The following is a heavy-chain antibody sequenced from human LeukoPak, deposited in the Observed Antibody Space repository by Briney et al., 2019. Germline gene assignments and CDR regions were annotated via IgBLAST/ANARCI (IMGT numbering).Heavy chain of an antibody. Sequence: ASVKVSCKASGYTFASYDINWVRQATGQGLEWMGWMNPNSGNTGYAQKFQGRVTMTRNTSISTAYMELSSLRSEDTAVYYCARGRRTSSGWSFWGQGTLVTVSS. J-gene: IGHJ4*02. V-gene: IGHV1-8*01. D-gene: IGHD6-19*01. CDR2: MNPNSGNT. CDR1: GYTFASYD. CDR3: ARGRRTSSGWSF.